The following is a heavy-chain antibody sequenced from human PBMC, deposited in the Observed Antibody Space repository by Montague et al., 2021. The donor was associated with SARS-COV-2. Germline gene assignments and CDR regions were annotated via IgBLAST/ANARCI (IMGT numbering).Heavy chain of an antibody. V-gene: IGHV4-34*01. CDR3: ARRPHYYDSSGYYYPGPQRYYFDY. J-gene: IGHJ4*02. Sequence: SETLSLTRAVYGGSFSGYYWSWICQPPGPGLEWIGEINHSGSTNYNPSLKSRVTISVDTYKNQFSLKLSSVTAADTAVYYCARRPHYYDSSGYYYPGPQRYYFDYWGQGTLATVSS. CDR2: INHSGST. D-gene: IGHD3-22*01. CDR1: GGSFSGYY.